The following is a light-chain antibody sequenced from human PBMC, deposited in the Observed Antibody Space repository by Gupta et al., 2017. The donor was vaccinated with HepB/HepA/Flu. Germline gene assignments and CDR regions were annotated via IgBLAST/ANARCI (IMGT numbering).Light chain of an antibody. V-gene: IGLV5-45*02. CDR1: SGINVGTFR. Sequence: QAVLTQPSSLSASPGASASLTCTLRSGINVGTFRIYWYQHKPGRPPLYLLKYKSDSDKEQGSGVPSRFSGSKDASANAGILIISGLQAEDEDDYYWMIWFGNGWVFGGGTKLTVL. J-gene: IGLJ2*01. CDR2: YKSDSDK. CDR3: MIWFGNGWV.